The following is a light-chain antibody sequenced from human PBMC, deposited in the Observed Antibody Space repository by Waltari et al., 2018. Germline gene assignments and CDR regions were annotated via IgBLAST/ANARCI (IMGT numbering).Light chain of an antibody. CDR3: QQYGTSPRT. J-gene: IGKJ1*01. V-gene: IGKV3-20*01. CDR1: QSIRSNF. CDR2: GAF. Sequence: EIVLTQSPGTLSLSPGERATLSCRASQSIRSNFLAWYHHKPGQAPRLLIYGAFSRATGIPGRFSGSGSGTDFTLTISRLEPEDFAVYYCQQYGTSPRTFGQGTKVEIK.